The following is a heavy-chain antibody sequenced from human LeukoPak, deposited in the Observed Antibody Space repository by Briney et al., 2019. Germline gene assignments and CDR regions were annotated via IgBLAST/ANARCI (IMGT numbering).Heavy chain of an antibody. CDR3: ARGYYYDSSGYYGTFDY. CDR1: GFTFDDYG. Sequence: AGGSLRLSCAASGFTFDDYGMSWVRHAPGKGLEWVSGINWNGGSTGYADSVKGRFTISRDNAKNSLYLQMNSLRAEDTALYYCARGYYYDSSGYYGTFDYWGQGTLVTVSS. V-gene: IGHV3-20*04. CDR2: INWNGGST. D-gene: IGHD3-22*01. J-gene: IGHJ4*02.